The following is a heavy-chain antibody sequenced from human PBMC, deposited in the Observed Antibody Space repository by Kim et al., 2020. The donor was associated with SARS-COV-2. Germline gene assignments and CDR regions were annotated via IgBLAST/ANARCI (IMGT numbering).Heavy chain of an antibody. J-gene: IGHJ1*01. CDR2: LTSDGDDT. D-gene: IGHD4-17*01. V-gene: IGHV3-23*01. Sequence: GGSMRLSCAASGFTFSSYAMSWVRQAPGKGLEWVSALTSDGDDTYYLDSVMGRFTISRDNSKNTLYLEMNSLRAEDTAVYYCTKNPTLTKPSYWRRGTVVTFSS. CDR3: TKNPTLTKPSY. CDR1: GFTFSSYA.